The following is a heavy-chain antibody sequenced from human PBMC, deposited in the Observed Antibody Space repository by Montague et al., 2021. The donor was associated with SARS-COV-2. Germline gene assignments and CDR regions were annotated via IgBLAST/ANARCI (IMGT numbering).Heavy chain of an antibody. V-gene: IGHV4-39*01. Sequence: SETLSLTCTVSGASISSRSYYWGWIRQPPGKGLEWIGIKYYRGSTYYNPTLKRRVTISVDTSKDQLSLKLSSVTAADTAVYYCATQPSSIPIFRVVQGYYFDPWGQGTLVTVSS. CDR1: GASISSRSYY. D-gene: IGHD3-3*01. J-gene: IGHJ5*02. CDR2: KYYRGST. CDR3: ATQPSSIPIFRVVQGYYFDP.